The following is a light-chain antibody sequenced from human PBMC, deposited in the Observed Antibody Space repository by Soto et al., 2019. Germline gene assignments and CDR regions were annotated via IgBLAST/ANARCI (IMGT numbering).Light chain of an antibody. V-gene: IGKV3D-15*01. CDR2: GAS. Sequence: EIVLTQSPATLSVSPGERATLSCRASQTVNTDLAWYQQKPGQAPRLLIYGASTRATGIPARFSGSGSDTDFTLTISSLQSEDFAVYYCQRYTDWPLFAFGPGTRVDIK. CDR1: QTVNTD. J-gene: IGKJ3*01. CDR3: QRYTDWPLFA.